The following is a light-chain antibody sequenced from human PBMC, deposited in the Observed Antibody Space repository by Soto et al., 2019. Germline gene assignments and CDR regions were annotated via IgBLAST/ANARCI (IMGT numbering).Light chain of an antibody. CDR2: DVS. CDR1: YSDIGSYND. V-gene: IGLV2-11*01. J-gene: IGLJ2*01. CDR3: ASRDDSLSGVV. Sequence: QSALTQPRSVSGSPGQSVTISCTGTYSDIGSYNDVSWYQHHPAKAPRLMIFDVSQRPSGVPDRFSGSKSGNTASLTISGLQTEDEADYYCASRDDSLSGVVFGGGTKLTVL.